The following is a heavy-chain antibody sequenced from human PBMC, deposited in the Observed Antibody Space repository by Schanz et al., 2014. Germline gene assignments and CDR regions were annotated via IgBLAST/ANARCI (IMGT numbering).Heavy chain of an antibody. Sequence: VQLLESGGGLVQPGESLRLSCAVSGFTFGGYALHWVRQAPGKGLEWVAVISYDGSTKYYADSVRGRFTISRDNSKNTLYLQMNNLRAEDTAVYYCARDRVGASSYFDYWGQGTLVTVSS. CDR3: ARDRVGASSYFDY. J-gene: IGHJ4*02. CDR1: GFTFGGYA. D-gene: IGHD1-26*01. V-gene: IGHV3-30-3*01. CDR2: ISYDGSTK.